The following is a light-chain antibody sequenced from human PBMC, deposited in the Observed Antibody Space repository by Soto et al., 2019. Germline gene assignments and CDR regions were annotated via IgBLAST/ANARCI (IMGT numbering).Light chain of an antibody. CDR3: QSYDNNSDYV. CDR2: SDN. CDR1: SSNIGAGYV. V-gene: IGLV1-40*01. J-gene: IGLJ1*01. Sequence: QSVLAQPPSVSGAPGQRVTISCTGSSSNIGAGYVVHWHQQLPGAAPKLLIFSDNNRPSGVPDRFSGSKSGTSAYLAITGLRAEDEADYYCQSYDNNSDYVFGTGTKVTVL.